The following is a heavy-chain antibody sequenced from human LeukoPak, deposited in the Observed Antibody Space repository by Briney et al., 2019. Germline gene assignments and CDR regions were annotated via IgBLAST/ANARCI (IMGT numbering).Heavy chain of an antibody. CDR1: GFTFSNYW. J-gene: IGHJ4*02. Sequence: PGGSLRLSCAASGFTFSNYWMSWARQAPGKGLEWVININQDGSEKYYVDSVKGRFSISRDNAKNSLYLQMNSLRAEDTAVYYCARDGSGWSVYWGQGTLVTVSS. D-gene: IGHD6-19*01. CDR2: INQDGSEK. CDR3: ARDGSGWSVY. V-gene: IGHV3-7*01.